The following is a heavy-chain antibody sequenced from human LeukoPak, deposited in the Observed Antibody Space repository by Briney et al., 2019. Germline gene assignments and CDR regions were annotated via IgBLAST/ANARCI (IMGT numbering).Heavy chain of an antibody. D-gene: IGHD3-22*01. J-gene: IGHJ1*01. CDR1: GDSVSRSDSY. Sequence: SETLSLTCSVSGDSVSRSDSYWDWIRQPPGKGLEWIGTIYYSGRIYYSPSLKSRVTMSVDPSNNQFSLNLRSVTAADTAVYYCARRRYYDDSGYLEWGQGTLLSVSS. CDR2: IYYSGRI. V-gene: IGHV4-39*01. CDR3: ARRRYYDDSGYLE.